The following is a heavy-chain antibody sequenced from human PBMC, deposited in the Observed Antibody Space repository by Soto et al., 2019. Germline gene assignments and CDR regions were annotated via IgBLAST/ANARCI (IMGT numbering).Heavy chain of an antibody. CDR3: AAVTCSVCPYNWFDP. CDR2: IVVGSGNT. Sequence: QMQLVQSGPEVKKPGTSVKVSCKASGFTFTSSAMQWVRQARGQRLEWIGWIVVGSGNTNYAQKFQEGVNITRDMSTSTAYVELSSLRAEDTAVYYCAAVTCSVCPYNWFDPWGQGTLVTVSS. CDR1: GFTFTSSA. D-gene: IGHD6-25*01. J-gene: IGHJ5*02. V-gene: IGHV1-58*02.